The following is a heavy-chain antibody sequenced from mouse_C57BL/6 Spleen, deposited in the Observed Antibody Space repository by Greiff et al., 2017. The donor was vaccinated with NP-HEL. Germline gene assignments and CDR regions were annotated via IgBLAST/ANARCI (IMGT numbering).Heavy chain of an antibody. J-gene: IGHJ1*03. Sequence: EVQVVESGGGLVKPGGSLKLSCAASGFTFSDYGMHWVRQAPEKGLEWVAYISSGSSTIYYADTVKGRFTISRDNAKNTLFLQMTSLRSEDTAMYYCATGTSWYFDVWGTGTTVTVSS. D-gene: IGHD4-1*01. CDR3: ATGTSWYFDV. V-gene: IGHV5-17*01. CDR2: ISSGSSTI. CDR1: GFTFSDYG.